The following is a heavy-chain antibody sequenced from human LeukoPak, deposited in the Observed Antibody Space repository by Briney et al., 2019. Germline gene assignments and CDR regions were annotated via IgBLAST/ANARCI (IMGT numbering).Heavy chain of an antibody. D-gene: IGHD2-8*01. J-gene: IGHJ6*03. V-gene: IGHV3-33*06. Sequence: PGRSLRLSCAASGFTFSSYGMHWVRQAPGKGLEWVAVIWYDGSNKYYADSVKGRFTISRDNSKNTLYLQMNSLRAGDTAVYYCAKVLTYYYYMDVWGKGTTVTVSS. CDR2: IWYDGSNK. CDR1: GFTFSSYG. CDR3: AKVLTYYYYMDV.